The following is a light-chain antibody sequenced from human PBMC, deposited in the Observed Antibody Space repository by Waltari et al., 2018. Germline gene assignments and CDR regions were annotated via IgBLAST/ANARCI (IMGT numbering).Light chain of an antibody. J-gene: IGKJ3*01. CDR3: QQYNNWPFT. Sequence: ETVMTQSPATLSVSPGERATLSCRASQTVSSNLAWYQKKPGQAPRLLIYGASTRATGIPARFSGSGSGTEFTLTISSLRSEDFAVYYCQQYNNWPFTFGPGTKVDIK. V-gene: IGKV3-15*01. CDR2: GAS. CDR1: QTVSSN.